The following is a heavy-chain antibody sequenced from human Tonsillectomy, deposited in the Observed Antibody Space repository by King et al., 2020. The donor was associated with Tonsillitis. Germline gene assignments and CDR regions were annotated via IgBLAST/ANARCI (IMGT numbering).Heavy chain of an antibody. CDR2: INPNSGGT. J-gene: IGHJ5*02. CDR3: SRGDDILTGYYNVRFDP. Sequence: HWVRQAPGQGLEWIGWINPNSGGTNYAQKFQGRVTMTRDTSISTAYMELSRLRSDDTAVYYCSRGDDILTGYYNVRFDPWGQGTLVTVSS. V-gene: IGHV1-2*02. D-gene: IGHD3-9*01.